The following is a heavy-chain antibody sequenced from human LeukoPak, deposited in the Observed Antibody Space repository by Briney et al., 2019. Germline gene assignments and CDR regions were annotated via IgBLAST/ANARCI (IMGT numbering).Heavy chain of an antibody. CDR2: IYHSGST. V-gene: IGHV4-30-2*01. J-gene: IGHJ6*03. CDR3: ARIYTRVGYYYDSSGYYYCMDV. D-gene: IGHD3-22*01. CDR1: GGSISSGGYY. Sequence: SQTLSLTCTVSGGSISSGGYYWSWIRQPPGKGLEWIGYIYHSGSTNYNPSLKSRVTISVDTSKNQFSLKLSSVTAADTAVYYCARIYTRVGYYYDSSGYYYCMDVWGKGTTVTVSS.